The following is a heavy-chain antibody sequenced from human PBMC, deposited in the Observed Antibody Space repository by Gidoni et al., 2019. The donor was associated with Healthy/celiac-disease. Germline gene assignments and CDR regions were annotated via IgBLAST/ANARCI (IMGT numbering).Heavy chain of an antibody. CDR2: INHSGST. D-gene: IGHD3-10*01. CDR1: GGSSSGYY. CDR3: ATARYYYGSGSYPNPRHYYYYGMDV. V-gene: IGHV4-34*01. Sequence: AQLQQWGAGLLKPSETLSLTCAVYGGSSSGYYWTWIRQPPGKGLEWIGEINHSGSTNYNPSLKSRVTISVDTSKNQFSLKLSSVTAADTAVYYCATARYYYGSGSYPNPRHYYYYGMDVWGQGTTVTVSS. J-gene: IGHJ6*02.